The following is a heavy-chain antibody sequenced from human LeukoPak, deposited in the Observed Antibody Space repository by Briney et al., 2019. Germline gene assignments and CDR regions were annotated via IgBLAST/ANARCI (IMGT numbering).Heavy chain of an antibody. CDR2: ITSTYAT. Sequence: GGSLRLSCTASGFTFSASPMHWVRQASGKGLEWVGRITSTYATAYAASVKGRFTISRDDSKSTTYLQMNSLETEDTAVYFCTREGCGATSCYTHDYWGQGTLVTVSS. J-gene: IGHJ4*02. D-gene: IGHD2-2*02. CDR1: GFTFSASP. CDR3: TREGCGATSCYTHDY. V-gene: IGHV3-73*01.